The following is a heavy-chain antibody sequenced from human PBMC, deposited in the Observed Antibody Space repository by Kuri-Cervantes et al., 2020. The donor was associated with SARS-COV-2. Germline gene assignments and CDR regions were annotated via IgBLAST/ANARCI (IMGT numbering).Heavy chain of an antibody. CDR2: IIPIFGTA. D-gene: IGHD3-3*01. V-gene: IGHV1-69*01. J-gene: IGHJ5*02. Sequence: GGSLRLSCAASGFTFSTYSMHWVRQAPGQGLEWMGGIIPIFGTANYAQKFQGRVTITADESTSTAYMELSSLRSEDTAVYYCARGVAYFDFWRIYYTGWFDTWGQGTLVTVSS. CDR3: ARGVAYFDFWRIYYTGWFDT. CDR1: GFTFSTYS.